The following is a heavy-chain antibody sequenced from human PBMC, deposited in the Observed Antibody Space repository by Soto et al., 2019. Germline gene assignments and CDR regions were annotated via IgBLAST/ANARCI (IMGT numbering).Heavy chain of an antibody. V-gene: IGHV1-18*01. CDR2: ISAYNGNT. CDR1: GYTFTSYG. Sequence: ASVKVSCKASGYTFTSYGISWVRRAPGQGLEWMGWISAYNGNTNYAQKLQGRVTMTTDTSTSTAYMELRSLRSDDTAVYYCARDLEIYDFWSGFGANWFDPWGQGTLVTVSS. D-gene: IGHD3-3*01. CDR3: ARDLEIYDFWSGFGANWFDP. J-gene: IGHJ5*02.